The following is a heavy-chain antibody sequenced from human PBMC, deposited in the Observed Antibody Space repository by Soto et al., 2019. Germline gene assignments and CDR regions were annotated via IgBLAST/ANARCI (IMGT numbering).Heavy chain of an antibody. CDR1: GFTFSGYA. J-gene: IGHJ2*01. CDR2: ISGGGDAT. V-gene: IGHV3-23*01. Sequence: EVQLLDSGGGLVQPGGSLRLSCAASGFTFSGYALTWVRQAPGKGLEWVSAISGGGDATFYADSMKGRFTISGDNSKNTLYLQMNTLRAEDTAVYYWARKVSGSTGRPDLWYFDLWGRGTLVTVSS. D-gene: IGHD3-10*01. CDR3: ARKVSGSTGRPDLWYFDL.